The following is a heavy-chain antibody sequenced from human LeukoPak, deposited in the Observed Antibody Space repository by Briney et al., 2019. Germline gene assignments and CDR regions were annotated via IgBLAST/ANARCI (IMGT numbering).Heavy chain of an antibody. J-gene: IGHJ4*02. D-gene: IGHD3-22*01. CDR1: GFTFSSYS. CDR2: ISSSSSYI. Sequence: TGGSLRLSCAASGFTFSSYSMNWVRQAPGKGLEWVSSISSSSSYIYYADSVKGRFTISRDNSKNTLYLQMNSLRAEDTAVYYCANHGRHYYDSSGPVFDYWGQGTLVTVSS. V-gene: IGHV3-21*04. CDR3: ANHGRHYYDSSGPVFDY.